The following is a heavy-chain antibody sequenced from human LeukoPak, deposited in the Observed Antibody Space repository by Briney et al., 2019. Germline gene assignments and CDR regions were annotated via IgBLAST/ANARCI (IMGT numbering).Heavy chain of an antibody. CDR2: IYYSGST. CDR3: ARDQSLSGSYPSHFDY. J-gene: IGHJ4*02. Sequence: PSETLSLTCTVSGGSISSSSYYWGWIRQPPGKGLEWIGSIYYSGSTYYNPSLKSRVTISVDTSKNQFSLKLSSVTAADTAVYYCARDQSLSGSYPSHFDYWGQGTLVTVSS. V-gene: IGHV4-39*07. CDR1: GGSISSSSYY. D-gene: IGHD1-26*01.